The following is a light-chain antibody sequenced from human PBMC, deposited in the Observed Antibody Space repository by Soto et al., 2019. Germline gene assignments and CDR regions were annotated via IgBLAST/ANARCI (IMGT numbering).Light chain of an antibody. J-gene: IGLJ1*01. CDR1: SSDVGGYNY. CDR3: SSYTRSSTSYV. V-gene: IGLV2-14*01. CDR2: GVS. Sequence: QSALTQPASVSGSPGQSITISCTGTSSDVGGYNYVSWYQQHPGKAPKLMIYGVSNRPSRVSNRFSGSKSGNTASLTISGLQAEDEADYYCSSYTRSSTSYVFGTGTKVTVL.